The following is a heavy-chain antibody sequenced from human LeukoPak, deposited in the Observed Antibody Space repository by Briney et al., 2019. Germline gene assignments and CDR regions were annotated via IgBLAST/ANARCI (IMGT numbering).Heavy chain of an antibody. V-gene: IGHV3-15*01. CDR1: GFTFSNAW. Sequence: GGSLRLSCAASGFTFSNAWMSWVRQAPGKGLEWVGRIKSKTDGGTTDYAAPVKGRFTISRDDSKNTLYLQMNSLKTEDTAVYYCTTVRTITMIVVFITKDEYFQHWGQGTLVTVSS. D-gene: IGHD3-22*01. CDR3: TTVRTITMIVVFITKDEYFQH. J-gene: IGHJ1*01. CDR2: IKSKTDGGTT.